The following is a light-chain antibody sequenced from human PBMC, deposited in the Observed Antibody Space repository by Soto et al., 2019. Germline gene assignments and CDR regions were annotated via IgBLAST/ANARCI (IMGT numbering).Light chain of an antibody. CDR2: TNN. V-gene: IGLV1-44*01. J-gene: IGLJ1*01. CDR1: TSNIGSHT. CDR3: ATWDDSLKGV. Sequence: QSVLTQPPSASGTPGQRVTSSCSGSTSNIGSHTVNWYQHLPGTAPKLLITTNNQRPAGVPDRFSGYKSGSSASLVISGLQSEDEADYYCATWDDSLKGVFGTGTKLTVL.